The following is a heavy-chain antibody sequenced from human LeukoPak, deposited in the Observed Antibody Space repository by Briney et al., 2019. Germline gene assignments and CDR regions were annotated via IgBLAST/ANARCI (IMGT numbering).Heavy chain of an antibody. D-gene: IGHD3-9*01. Sequence: ASVKASCKASGYTLTSYDINWVRQASGQGLEWMGWMDPNKGNTGYAQKFRGRVTMTRNSSINTAYLELSSLTSEDTALYYCARGGSLTGYHGWFDPWGQGILVTVSS. CDR3: ARGGSLTGYHGWFDP. CDR1: GYTLTSYD. CDR2: MDPNKGNT. J-gene: IGHJ5*02. V-gene: IGHV1-8*02.